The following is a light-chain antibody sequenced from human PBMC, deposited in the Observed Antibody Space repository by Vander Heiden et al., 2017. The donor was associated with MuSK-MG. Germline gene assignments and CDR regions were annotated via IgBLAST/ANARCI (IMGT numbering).Light chain of an antibody. CDR1: DSNIGSNT. V-gene: IGLV1-44*01. CDR3: AAWDDSLNGYYV. Sequence: QSVLTQPPSASGNPGQRVTISCSGSDSNIGSNTVNWYQQLPGTAPNLLIYRDNQRPSGVPDRVSGSKSGTSASLAISGLQSEDEADYYCAAWDDSLNGYYVIGTGTKVTVL. J-gene: IGLJ1*01. CDR2: RDN.